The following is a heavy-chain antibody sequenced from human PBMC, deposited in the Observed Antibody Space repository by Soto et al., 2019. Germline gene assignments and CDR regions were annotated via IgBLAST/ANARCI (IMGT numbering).Heavy chain of an antibody. CDR2: IIPIFGTA. CDR3: ASLEGRITIIVGYFQH. J-gene: IGHJ1*01. V-gene: IGHV1-69*01. Sequence: QVQLVQSGAEVKKPGSSVKVSCKASGGTFSSYAISWVRQAPGQGLEWMGGIIPIFGTANYAQKFQGRVTITADESPRTAYMELSSLRSEDTALYYCASLEGRITIIVGYFQHWGQGTLVTVSS. D-gene: IGHD3-22*01. CDR1: GGTFSSYA.